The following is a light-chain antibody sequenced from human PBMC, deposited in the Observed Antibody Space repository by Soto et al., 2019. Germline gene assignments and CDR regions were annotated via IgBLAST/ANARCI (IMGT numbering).Light chain of an antibody. V-gene: IGKV1-9*01. Sequence: DIQLTQSPSFLSASVEDRVTITCRVSQDISSYLAWYQQKPGKAPKLLIFGASTLQSGVPSRFSGSGSGTEFTLTISSLQPDDFATYYCQQLNSYSIFTFGPGTKVDI. CDR3: QQLNSYSIFT. J-gene: IGKJ3*01. CDR2: GAS. CDR1: QDISSY.